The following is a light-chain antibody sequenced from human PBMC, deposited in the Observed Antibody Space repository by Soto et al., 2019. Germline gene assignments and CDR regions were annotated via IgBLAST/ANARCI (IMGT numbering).Light chain of an antibody. Sequence: QSVLTQPPSVSAAPGQKVTICCSGSSSNIGNNYVSWYQQLPGTAPKLLIYDNNKRPSGIPDRFSGSKSGTSATLGITGLQTGDEADYYCGTWDSSLSGYVVFGGGTQLTVL. CDR1: SSNIGNNY. J-gene: IGLJ2*01. CDR2: DNN. CDR3: GTWDSSLSGYVV. V-gene: IGLV1-51*01.